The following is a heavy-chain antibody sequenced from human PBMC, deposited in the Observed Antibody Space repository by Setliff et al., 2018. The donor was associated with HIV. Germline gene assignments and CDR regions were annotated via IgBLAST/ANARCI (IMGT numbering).Heavy chain of an antibody. J-gene: IGHJ4*02. CDR1: GGSISSRSYY. CDR3: ARDNYDSRGYFFGY. Sequence: SETLSLTCTVSGGSISSRSYYWGWLRQPPGKGLEWIGSIYYSGSTYYNPSLKSRLTISKDTSKNHFSLQLSSVTAADTAVYYCARDNYDSRGYFFGYWGQGTLVTVSS. CDR2: IYYSGST. D-gene: IGHD3-22*01. V-gene: IGHV4-39*02.